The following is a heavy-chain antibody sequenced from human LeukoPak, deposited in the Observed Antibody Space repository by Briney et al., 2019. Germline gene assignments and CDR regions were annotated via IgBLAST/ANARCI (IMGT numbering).Heavy chain of an antibody. CDR2: IKQDGSQR. V-gene: IGHV3-7*03. D-gene: IGHD6-6*01. CDR1: GFTFSDYW. CDR3: AKSPGRSTQLPMDV. J-gene: IGHJ6*02. Sequence: AGGSLRLSCTASGFTFSDYWMTWVRQAPGKGPEWVANIKQDGSQRYYVDSVRGRFTISRDNAKNSLFLQMNGLRAEDTAVYYCAKSPGRSTQLPMDVWGQGTTVTVSS.